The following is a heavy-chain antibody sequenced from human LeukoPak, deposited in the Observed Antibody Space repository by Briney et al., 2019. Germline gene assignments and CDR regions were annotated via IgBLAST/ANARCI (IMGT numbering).Heavy chain of an antibody. CDR2: IYHSGST. CDR1: GGSISSYY. D-gene: IGHD7-27*01. Sequence: SETLSLTCTVSGGSISSYYWSWIRQPPGKGLEGIGYIYHSGSTYYNPSLKSRVTISVDRSKNQFSLKLSSVTAADTAVYYCARIQTKTGEYYFDYWGQGTLVTVSS. J-gene: IGHJ4*02. CDR3: ARIQTKTGEYYFDY. V-gene: IGHV4-59*12.